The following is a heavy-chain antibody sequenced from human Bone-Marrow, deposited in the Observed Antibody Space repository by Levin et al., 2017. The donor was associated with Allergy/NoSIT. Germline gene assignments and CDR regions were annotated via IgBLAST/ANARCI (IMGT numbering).Heavy chain of an antibody. V-gene: IGHV3-48*01. J-gene: IGHJ5*02. CDR2: ISSSSSTI. CDR3: ARAGDHCSGTTCFGGWFGP. D-gene: IGHD2-15*01. CDR1: GFTFTTYS. Sequence: PGGSLRLSCAASGFTFTTYSMNWVRQAPGKGLEWVSYISSSSSTIYYADSVKGRFTISRDNAKNSLYLQMNSLRAEDTAVYYCARAGDHCSGTTCFGGWFGPWGQGTLVTASS.